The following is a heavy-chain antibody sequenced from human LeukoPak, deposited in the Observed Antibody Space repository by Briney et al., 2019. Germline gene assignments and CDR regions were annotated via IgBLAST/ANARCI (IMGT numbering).Heavy chain of an antibody. CDR1: GDSISSYY. V-gene: IGHV4-59*01. CDR2: IYYSGST. J-gene: IGHJ4*02. CDR3: ARVGITGTTSVDY. D-gene: IGHD1-7*01. Sequence: PSETLSLTCIVSGDSISSYYWSWIRQPPGKGLEWIGYIYYSGSTNYNPSLESRVTISVDTSKNQFSLKLSSVTAADTAVYYCARVGITGTTSVDYWGQGTLVTVSS.